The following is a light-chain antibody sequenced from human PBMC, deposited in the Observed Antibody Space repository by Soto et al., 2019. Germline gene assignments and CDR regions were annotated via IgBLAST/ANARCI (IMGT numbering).Light chain of an antibody. CDR2: AAS. CDR3: QQSYGTPLT. CDR1: QSINIY. J-gene: IGKJ4*01. V-gene: IGKV1-39*01. Sequence: DIQMTQSPSSLSASVGDTVTTTCRASQSINIYLNWYQHKPGKAPSLLIYAASSLQNGVSSRFSGSGSWTDFTLTISSLQREDFATYYCQQSYGTPLTFGGGTKVEIK.